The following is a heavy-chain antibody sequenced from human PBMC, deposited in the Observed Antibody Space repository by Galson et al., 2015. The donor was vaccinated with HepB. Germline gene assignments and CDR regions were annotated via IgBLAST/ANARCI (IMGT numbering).Heavy chain of an antibody. D-gene: IGHD6-13*01. J-gene: IGHJ5*02. CDR3: ARGGSIAAAGWFDP. CDR2: ISYDGSNK. Sequence: SLRLSCAASGFTFSSYAMHWVRQAPGKGLEWVAVISYDGSNKYYADSVKGRFTISRDNSKNTLYLQMNSLRAEDTAVYYCARGGSIAAAGWFDPWGQGTLVTVSS. CDR1: GFTFSSYA. V-gene: IGHV3-30-3*01.